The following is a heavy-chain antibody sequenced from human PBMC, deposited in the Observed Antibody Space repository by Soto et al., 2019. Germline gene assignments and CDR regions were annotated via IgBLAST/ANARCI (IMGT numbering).Heavy chain of an antibody. CDR2: ISAYNGNT. J-gene: IGHJ6*02. V-gene: IGHV1-18*01. CDR1: GYTFTSYG. D-gene: IGHD3-10*01. CDR3: AREATEGGSGSYYSFYYYGMDV. Sequence: ASVKVSCKASGYTFTSYGISWVRQAPGQGLEWMGWISAYNGNTNYAQKLQGRVTMTTDTSTSTAYMELRGLRSDDTAVYYCAREATEGGSGSYYSFYYYGMDVWGQGTTVTVSS.